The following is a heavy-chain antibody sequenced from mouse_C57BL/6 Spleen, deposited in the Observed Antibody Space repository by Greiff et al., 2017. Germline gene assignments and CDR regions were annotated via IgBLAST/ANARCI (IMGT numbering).Heavy chain of an antibody. Sequence: EVKLMESGPGLVKPSQSLSLTCSVTGYSITSGYYWNWIRQFPGNKLEWMGYISYDGSNNYNPSLKNRISIARDTSKNQFFLKLNSVTTEDTATYYCARGPHYYGSSTGYFDVWGTGTTVTVSS. V-gene: IGHV3-6*01. CDR1: GYSITSGYY. D-gene: IGHD1-1*01. CDR3: ARGPHYYGSSTGYFDV. J-gene: IGHJ1*03. CDR2: ISYDGSN.